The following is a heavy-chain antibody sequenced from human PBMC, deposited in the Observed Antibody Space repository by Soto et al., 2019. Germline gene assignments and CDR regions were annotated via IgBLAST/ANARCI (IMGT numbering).Heavy chain of an antibody. D-gene: IGHD2-15*01. CDR2: INAGNGNT. J-gene: IGHJ4*02. V-gene: IGHV1-3*01. Sequence: GASVKVSCKASGYTFTSYAMHWVRQAPGQRLEWMGWINAGNGNTKYSQKFQGRVTITRDTSASTAYMELSSLRSEDTAVYYCARGTVVVAAAFDYWGQGTLVTAPQ. CDR3: ARGTVVVAAAFDY. CDR1: GYTFTSYA.